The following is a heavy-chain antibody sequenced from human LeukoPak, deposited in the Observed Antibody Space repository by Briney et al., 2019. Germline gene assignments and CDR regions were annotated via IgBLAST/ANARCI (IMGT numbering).Heavy chain of an antibody. Sequence: SETLSLTCAVSGGSFNGYFWAWIRQPPGKGLEWIGEITNTGDTTYNPSPKNRVTISVDTSKRQFSLRLTSVTAADTAMYYCARAPYIRTWYQLSRGEDYWGQGTLVTVST. V-gene: IGHV4-34*01. CDR3: ARAPYIRTWYQLSRGEDY. CDR1: GGSFNGYF. D-gene: IGHD2-2*01. CDR2: ITNTGDT. J-gene: IGHJ4*02.